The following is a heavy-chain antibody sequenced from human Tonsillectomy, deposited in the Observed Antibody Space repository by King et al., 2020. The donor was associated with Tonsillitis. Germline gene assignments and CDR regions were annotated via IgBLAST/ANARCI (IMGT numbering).Heavy chain of an antibody. CDR3: ARDRRRITIFGVVIWSVQGFDP. J-gene: IGHJ5*02. CDR1: GYTFTSYY. Sequence: QLVHSGAEVKKPGASVKVSCKASGYTFTSYYMHWVRQAPGQGLEWMGIINPSGGSTSYAQKFQGRVTMTRDTSTSTVYMELGSLRSEDTAVYYCARDRRRITIFGVVIWSVQGFDPWGQGTLVTVSS. CDR2: INPSGGST. V-gene: IGHV1-46*03. D-gene: IGHD3-3*01.